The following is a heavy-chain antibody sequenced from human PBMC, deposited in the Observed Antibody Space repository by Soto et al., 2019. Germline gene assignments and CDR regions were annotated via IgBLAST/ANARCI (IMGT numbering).Heavy chain of an antibody. J-gene: IGHJ6*02. D-gene: IGHD3-22*01. Sequence: QVQLVQSGAEVKKPGASVKVSCKASGYTFTSYGISWVRQAPGQGLEWMGWISAYNGNTNYAQKLQGRVTMTTDTSTSTAYMELRSLRSDDTAVYYCARDGGYYYDSSGYAYYYYGMDVWGQGTTVTVSS. CDR3: ARDGGYYYDSSGYAYYYYGMDV. CDR2: ISAYNGNT. V-gene: IGHV1-18*01. CDR1: GYTFTSYG.